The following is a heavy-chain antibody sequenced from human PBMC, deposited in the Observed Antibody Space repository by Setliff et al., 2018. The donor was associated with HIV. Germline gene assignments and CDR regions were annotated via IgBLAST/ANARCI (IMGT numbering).Heavy chain of an antibody. V-gene: IGHV4-39*07. Sequence: TLSLTCIVSGGSISSSGYYWGWIRQPPGKGLEWIGSLYYSGRTFYNPSLKSRVTISVDTSKNQFSLKLSSVTAADTAVYYCVRDYTTVTATHWGQGTLVTVSS. J-gene: IGHJ4*02. CDR1: GGSISSSGYY. CDR3: VRDYTTVTATH. D-gene: IGHD4-17*01. CDR2: LYYSGRT.